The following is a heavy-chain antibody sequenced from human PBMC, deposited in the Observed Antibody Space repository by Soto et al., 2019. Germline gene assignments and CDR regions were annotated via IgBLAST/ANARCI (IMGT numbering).Heavy chain of an antibody. V-gene: IGHV4-31*11. J-gene: IGHJ4*02. CDR1: GRPINTSDHY. CDR3: ANLRAVAGTLDF. CDR2: LYYSGST. Sequence: TLSPTLAVTGRPINTSDHYSGRTRQPPGKGLQWIGYLYYSGSTNYNTSLKSRVTISVEKSKNQFSLKLSSVTAAETAVYYCANLRAVAGTLDFWGPGSLVTVSS. D-gene: IGHD6-19*01.